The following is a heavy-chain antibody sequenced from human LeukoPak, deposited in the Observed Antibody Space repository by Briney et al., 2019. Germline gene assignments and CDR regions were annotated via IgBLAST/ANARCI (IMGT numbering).Heavy chain of an antibody. CDR3: AKDGYYYDSSGYYWGDYYYYYMDV. Sequence: GGSLRLSCAASGFTFSSSAMSWVRQAPGKGLEWVSSISGSGSGGSPYYADSVKGRFTISRDNSKNTLYLQMNSLRDEDMAVYYCAKDGYYYDSSGYYWGDYYYYYMDVWGKGTTVTISS. J-gene: IGHJ6*03. CDR2: ISGSGSGGSP. V-gene: IGHV3-23*01. D-gene: IGHD3-22*01. CDR1: GFTFSSSA.